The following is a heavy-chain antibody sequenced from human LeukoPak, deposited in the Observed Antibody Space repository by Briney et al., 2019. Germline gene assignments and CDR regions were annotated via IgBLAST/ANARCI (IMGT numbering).Heavy chain of an antibody. V-gene: IGHV3-74*01. CDR3: AKDKGKWLVLYYYYGMDV. CDR1: GFTFSSYA. CDR2: INSDGSST. Sequence: GGSLRLSCAASGFTFSSYAMSWVRQAPGKGLVWVSRINSDGSSTDYADSVKGRFTISRDNAKNSLYLQMNSLRAEDTALYYCAKDKGKWLVLYYYYGMDVWGQGTTVTVSS. D-gene: IGHD6-19*01. J-gene: IGHJ6*02.